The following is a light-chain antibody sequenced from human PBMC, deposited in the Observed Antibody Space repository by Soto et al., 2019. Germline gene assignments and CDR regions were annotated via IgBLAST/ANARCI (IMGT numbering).Light chain of an antibody. Sequence: DIPMTQSPSSLSASVGDRVTITCRASQSISSYLNWYQQKPGKAPKLLIYPESSLQSGFPSRFSGSGSGTDFTLTISSLQAEDFANYYCQQSYSTPCTFGQGTKVEIK. V-gene: IGKV1-39*01. CDR2: PES. CDR3: QQSYSTPCT. CDR1: QSISSY. J-gene: IGKJ1*01.